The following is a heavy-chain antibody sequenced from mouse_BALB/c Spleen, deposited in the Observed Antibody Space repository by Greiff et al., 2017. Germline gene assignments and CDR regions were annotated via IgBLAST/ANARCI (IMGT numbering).Heavy chain of an antibody. CDR1: GFTFTCHW. CDR3: ARGPLLRWYFDV. D-gene: IGHD1-2*01. V-gene: IGHV1-87*01. Sequence: VQLQQSGAELARPWASVKLSCKASGFTFTCHWMQWVKQRPGQGLEWIGAIYPGDGDTRYTQKFKGKATLTADKSSSTAYMQLSSLASEDSAVYYCARGPLLRWYFDVWGAGTTVTVSS. J-gene: IGHJ1*01. CDR2: IYPGDGDT.